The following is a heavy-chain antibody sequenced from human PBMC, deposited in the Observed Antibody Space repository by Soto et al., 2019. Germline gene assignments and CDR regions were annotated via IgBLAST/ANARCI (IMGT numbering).Heavy chain of an antibody. V-gene: IGHV4-30-4*01. CDR2: IYYSGSS. J-gene: IGHJ6*02. CDR3: ARVIVVTVGGMDV. D-gene: IGHD5-12*01. Sequence: QVQLQESGPGLVKPSQTLSLTCTVSGGSISNADYYWSWVRQPPGKCLEWIGYIYYSGSSFFNPYLKSRVTMSKDTSMNQFSLRLTSVTAADTAVYYCARVIVVTVGGMDVWGRGTTVTVSS. CDR1: GGSISNADYY.